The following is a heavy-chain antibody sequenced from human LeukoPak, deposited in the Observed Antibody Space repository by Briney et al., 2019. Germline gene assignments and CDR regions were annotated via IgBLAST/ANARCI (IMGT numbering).Heavy chain of an antibody. CDR3: AGGRVATILSIQHYYYYGMDF. CDR1: GYTFTSYA. J-gene: IGHJ6*01. V-gene: IGHV1-3*01. CDR2: INAGNGNT. Sequence: ASVKVSCKASGYTFTSYAMHWVRQAPGQRLEWMGWINAGNGNTKYSQKFQGRVTITRDTSASTAYMELSSLRSEDTAVYYCAGGRVATILSIQHYYYYGMDFWGQATTVAVSS. D-gene: IGHD5-24*01.